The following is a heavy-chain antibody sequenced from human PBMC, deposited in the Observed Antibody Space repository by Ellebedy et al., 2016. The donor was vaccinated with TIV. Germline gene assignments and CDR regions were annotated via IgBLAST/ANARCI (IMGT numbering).Heavy chain of an antibody. D-gene: IGHD1-20*01. CDR2: ISGSGGST. J-gene: IGHJ3*02. CDR3: AKDRGITGTTVAFDI. CDR1: GFTFSSYA. Sequence: GESLKISXAASGFTFSSYAMSWVRQAPGKGLEWVSAISGSGGSTYYADSVKGRFTISRDNSKNTLYLQMNSLRAEDTAVYYCAKDRGITGTTVAFDIWGQGTMVTVSS. V-gene: IGHV3-23*01.